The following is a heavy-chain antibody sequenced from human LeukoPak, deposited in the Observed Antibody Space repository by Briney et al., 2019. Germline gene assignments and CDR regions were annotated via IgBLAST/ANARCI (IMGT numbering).Heavy chain of an antibody. D-gene: IGHD2-2*01. CDR2: ISYDGSNK. J-gene: IGHJ4*02. CDR3: ARDEARYCSSTSCYGLFY. V-gene: IGHV3-30*04. Sequence: GGSLRLSCAASGFTFSSYAMHWVRQAPGKGLEWEAVISYDGSNKYYADSVKGRFTISRDNSKNTLYLQMNSLRAEDTAVYYCARDEARYCSSTSCYGLFYWGQGTLVTVSS. CDR1: GFTFSSYA.